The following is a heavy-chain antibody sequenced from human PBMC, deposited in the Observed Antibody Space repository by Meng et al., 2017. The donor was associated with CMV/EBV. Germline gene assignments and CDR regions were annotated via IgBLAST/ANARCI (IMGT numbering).Heavy chain of an antibody. V-gene: IGHV3-74*01. J-gene: IGHJ3*02. D-gene: IGHD4-17*01. CDR1: GFTFSGYW. Sequence: GGSLRLSCAASGFTFSGYWMHWVRQAPGKGLVWVSRINSDGSSTSYADSVKGRFTISRDNAKNTLYLQMNSLRAEDTAVYYCARGSRYGDRLTSMFDAFDIWGQGTMVTVSS. CDR3: ARGSRYGDRLTSMFDAFDI. CDR2: INSDGSST.